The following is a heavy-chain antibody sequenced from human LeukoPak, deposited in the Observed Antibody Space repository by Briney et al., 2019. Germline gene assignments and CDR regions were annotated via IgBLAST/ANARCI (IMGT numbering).Heavy chain of an antibody. CDR1: GFTFSSYW. Sequence: GGSLRLSCAASGFTFSSYWMSWVRQAPGKGLEWVADISGGGEHTFYADSVKGRFTISRDNSKDTLHLQMNILRPEDTALYYCASGPYSSSYFASWGQGTMVTVSS. D-gene: IGHD6-13*01. J-gene: IGHJ4*02. CDR2: ISGGGEHT. CDR3: ASGPYSSSYFAS. V-gene: IGHV3-23*01.